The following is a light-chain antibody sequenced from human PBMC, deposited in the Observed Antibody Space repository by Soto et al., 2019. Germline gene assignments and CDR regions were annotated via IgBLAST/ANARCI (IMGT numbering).Light chain of an antibody. CDR3: AAWDDSRYGVV. CDR1: SSNIGSNN. CDR2: RSD. V-gene: IGLV1-44*01. J-gene: IGLJ2*01. Sequence: QLVLTQSPSASGTPGQRVIIACSGSSSNIGSNNVNWYRHLPGAAHKLLIFRSDQRPSGVPDRFSGSKSGTTASLAISGLQSGDEADYYCAAWDDSRYGVVFGGGTKLTVL.